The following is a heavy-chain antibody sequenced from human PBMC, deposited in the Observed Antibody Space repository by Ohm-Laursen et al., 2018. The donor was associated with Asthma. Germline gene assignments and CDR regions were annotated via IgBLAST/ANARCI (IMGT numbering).Heavy chain of an antibody. Sequence: LRLSCSASGFTFSSHGMHWVRQAPRKGLEWVAVISYDGSNKYYADPVKGRFTISRDNSKNTLYLQMNSLRAEDTAVYYCARASKRFLEWFSDYWGQGTLVTVSS. CDR2: ISYDGSNK. V-gene: IGHV3-30*03. CDR3: ARASKRFLEWFSDY. J-gene: IGHJ4*02. D-gene: IGHD3-3*01. CDR1: GFTFSSHG.